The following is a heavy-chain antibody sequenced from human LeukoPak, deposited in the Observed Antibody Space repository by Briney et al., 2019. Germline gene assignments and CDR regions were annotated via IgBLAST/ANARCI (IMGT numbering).Heavy chain of an antibody. CDR3: ARVGATTSDFDY. V-gene: IGHV1-46*01. CDR1: GYTFTSNY. J-gene: IGHJ4*02. D-gene: IGHD1-26*01. CDR2: INTSGGST. Sequence: ASVKVSCKASGYTFTSNYMHWVRQAPGQGLEWMGIINTSGGSTSYAQKFQGRVTMTRDTSTSTVYMELSSLRSEDTAVYYCARVGATTSDFDYWGQGTLVTVSS.